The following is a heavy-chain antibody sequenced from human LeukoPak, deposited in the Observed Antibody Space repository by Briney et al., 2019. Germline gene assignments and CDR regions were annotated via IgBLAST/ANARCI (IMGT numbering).Heavy chain of an antibody. Sequence: PGGSLRLSCAASGFTFSSYGMHWVRQAPGKGLEWVAFIRYDGSNKYYADSVNGRFTISRDNSKNTLYLQMNSMRAEDRAVYYCAKAPGTYDYGSGSPYYYYYMDVWGKGSPVTVSS. CDR3: AKAPGTYDYGSGSPYYYYYMDV. J-gene: IGHJ6*03. V-gene: IGHV3-30*02. CDR1: GFTFSSYG. CDR2: IRYDGSNK. D-gene: IGHD3-10*01.